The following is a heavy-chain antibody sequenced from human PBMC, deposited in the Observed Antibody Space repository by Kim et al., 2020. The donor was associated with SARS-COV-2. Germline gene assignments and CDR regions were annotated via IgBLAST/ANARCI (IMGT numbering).Heavy chain of an antibody. CDR3: AREGSGSYNWLDP. Sequence: ASVKVSCKPSGYTFDTFSLYWVRQAPGQRFEWMGWINGGNGNTRYSQNFQGRLTITRDTSATTAYMELSRLTSKDTAVYFCAREGSGSYNWLDPWGQGTL. CDR2: INGGNGNT. CDR1: GYTFDTFS. V-gene: IGHV1-3*01. D-gene: IGHD3-10*01. J-gene: IGHJ5*02.